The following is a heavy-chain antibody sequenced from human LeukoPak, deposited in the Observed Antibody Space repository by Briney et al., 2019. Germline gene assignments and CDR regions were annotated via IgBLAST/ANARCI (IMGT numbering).Heavy chain of an antibody. CDR2: IYYGGST. D-gene: IGHD2-15*01. CDR1: GGSISSSDYY. CDR3: ARALGYCSGGSCTRGYNWFDP. Sequence: SETLSLTCTVSGGSISSSDYYWGWIRQPPGKGLEWIGSIYYGGSTYYNPSLKSRVTISVDTSMNQFSLKLSFVTTADTAVYYCARALGYCSGGSCTRGYNWFDPWGQGTLVTVSS. V-gene: IGHV4-39*01. J-gene: IGHJ5*02.